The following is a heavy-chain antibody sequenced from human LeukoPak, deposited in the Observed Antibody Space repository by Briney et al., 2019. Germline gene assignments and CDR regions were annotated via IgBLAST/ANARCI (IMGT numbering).Heavy chain of an antibody. V-gene: IGHV3-7*05. CDR3: ATDVNSNYEY. CDR2: INQVRSEQ. Sequence: GGSLRLSCAASGFIFRNYWMSWVRQAPGKGPEWVANINQVRSEQNYADSVKGRFTISRDNAENSLYLQMNSLRAEDTAMYYCATDVNSNYEYWGQGTLVTVSS. D-gene: IGHD4-11*01. CDR1: GFIFRNYW. J-gene: IGHJ4*02.